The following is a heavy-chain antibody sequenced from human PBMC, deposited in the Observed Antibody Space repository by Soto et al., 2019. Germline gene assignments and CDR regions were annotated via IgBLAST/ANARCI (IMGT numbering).Heavy chain of an antibody. CDR2: IYYSGST. D-gene: IGHD2-15*01. J-gene: IGHJ3*02. Sequence: SETLSLTCTVSGGSISSSSYYWGWIRQPPGKGLEWIGSIYYSGSTYYNPSLKSRVTISVDTSKNQFSLKLSSVTAADTAVYYCARRPIVVVVAATHDAFDIWGQGTMGTVSS. CDR1: GGSISSSSYY. V-gene: IGHV4-39*01. CDR3: ARRPIVVVVAATHDAFDI.